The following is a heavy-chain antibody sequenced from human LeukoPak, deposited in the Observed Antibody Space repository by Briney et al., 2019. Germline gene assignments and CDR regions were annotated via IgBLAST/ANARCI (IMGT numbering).Heavy chain of an antibody. CDR1: GGSISSGSYY. V-gene: IGHV4-61*02. J-gene: IGHJ6*04. CDR2: IYTSGST. CDR3: ARLEYCGGDCLMDV. D-gene: IGHD2-21*01. Sequence: PSETLPLTCTVSGGSISSGSYYWSWIRQPAGKGLEWIGRIYTSGSTNYNPSLKSRVTISVDTSKNQFSLKLSSVTAADTAVYYCARLEYCGGDCLMDVWGKGTTVTVSS.